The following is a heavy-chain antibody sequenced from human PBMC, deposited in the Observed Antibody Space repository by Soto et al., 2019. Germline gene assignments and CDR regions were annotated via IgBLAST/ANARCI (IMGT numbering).Heavy chain of an antibody. V-gene: IGHV5-51*01. Sequence: VESLKISCKGSGYSFTSYWIGWERQMPGKGLEWMGIIYPGDSDTRYSPSFQGQVTIPADKSISTAYLQWSSLKASDTAMYYCARGWELAPKGLDGAFDIWGQGTMVTVSS. CDR3: ARGWELAPKGLDGAFDI. J-gene: IGHJ3*02. CDR1: GYSFTSYW. CDR2: IYPGDSDT. D-gene: IGHD1-26*01.